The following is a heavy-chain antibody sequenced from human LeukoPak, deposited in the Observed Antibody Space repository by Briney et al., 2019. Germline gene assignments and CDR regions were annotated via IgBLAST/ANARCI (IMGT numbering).Heavy chain of an antibody. Sequence: SGTLSLTCAVSGGSISSSNWWSWVRQPPGKGLEWIGEIYHSGSTNYNPSLKSRVTISVDKSKNQFSLKLSSVTAADTAVYYYARDRAVAGTDAFDIWGQGTMVTASS. D-gene: IGHD6-19*01. J-gene: IGHJ3*02. V-gene: IGHV4-4*02. CDR2: IYHSGST. CDR3: ARDRAVAGTDAFDI. CDR1: GGSISSSNW.